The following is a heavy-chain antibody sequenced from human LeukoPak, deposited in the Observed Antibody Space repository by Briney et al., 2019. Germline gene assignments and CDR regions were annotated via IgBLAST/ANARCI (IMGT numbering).Heavy chain of an antibody. CDR1: GFTFSGYS. J-gene: IGHJ4*02. Sequence: GGSLRLSCAASGFTFSGYSMNWVRQAPGKGLEWVSYISSSSSTIYYADSVKGRFTISRGNAKNSLYLQMNSLRAEDTAVYYCARDPGVYGDYVGDNYWGQGTLVTVSS. CDR3: ARDPGVYGDYVGDNY. V-gene: IGHV3-48*04. D-gene: IGHD4-17*01. CDR2: ISSSSSTI.